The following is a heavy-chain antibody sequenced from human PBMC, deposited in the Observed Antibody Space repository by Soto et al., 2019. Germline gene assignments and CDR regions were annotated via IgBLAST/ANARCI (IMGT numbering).Heavy chain of an antibody. CDR3: ARLRAVAGKRAFDI. V-gene: IGHV4-34*01. D-gene: IGHD6-19*01. J-gene: IGHJ3*02. CDR2: INHSGST. CDR1: GGSFSGYY. Sequence: TLSLTCAVYGGSFSGYYWSWIRQPPGKGLEWIGEINHSGSTNYNPSLKSRVTISVDTSKNQFSLKLSSVTAADTAVYYCARLRAVAGKRAFDIWGQGTMVTVSS.